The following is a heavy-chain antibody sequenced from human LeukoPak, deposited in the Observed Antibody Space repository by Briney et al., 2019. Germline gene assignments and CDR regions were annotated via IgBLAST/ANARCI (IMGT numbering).Heavy chain of an antibody. Sequence: ALVKVSCKASGYTFTGYYMHWVRQAPGQGLEWMGWINPNSGGTNYAQKFQGRVTMTRDTSISTAYMELSRLRSDDTAVYYCARPSYGDYNFDYWGQGTLVTVSS. V-gene: IGHV1-2*02. J-gene: IGHJ4*02. CDR3: ARPSYGDYNFDY. D-gene: IGHD4-17*01. CDR2: INPNSGGT. CDR1: GYTFTGYY.